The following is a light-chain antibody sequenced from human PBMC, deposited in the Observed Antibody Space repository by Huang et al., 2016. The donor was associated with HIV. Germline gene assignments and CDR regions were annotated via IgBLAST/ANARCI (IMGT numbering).Light chain of an antibody. V-gene: IGKV3-11*01. CDR3: QQRSKWPPVYT. J-gene: IGKJ2*01. CDR2: DAS. CDR1: QMVENS. Sequence: EIVLTQSPATLSLSPGDRATLSCRASQMVENSLAWYQQKPGQPPRLLMYDASIRATGIPARFSGSGSGTDFTLTISSLEPDDVAVYYCQQRSKWPPVYTFGQGTKLEIK.